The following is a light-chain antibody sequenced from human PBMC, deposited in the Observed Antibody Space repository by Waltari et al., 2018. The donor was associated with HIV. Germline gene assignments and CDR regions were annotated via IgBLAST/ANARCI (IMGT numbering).Light chain of an antibody. CDR2: AAS. V-gene: IGKV3-20*01. CDR3: QQYGSSPQT. CDR1: QRVNSNS. J-gene: IGKJ2*01. Sequence: EVVLTQSPDTLSLSPGEGAVLSCRSSQRVNSNSLAWYQQKPGQAPRLLIFAASSRATGIPDRFSGSGSGTDFTLAISGLKPEDFATYYCQQYGSSPQTFGQGTKLEIK.